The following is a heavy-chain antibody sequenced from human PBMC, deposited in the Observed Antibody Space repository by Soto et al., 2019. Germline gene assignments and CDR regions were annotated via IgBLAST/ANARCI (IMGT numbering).Heavy chain of an antibody. J-gene: IGHJ4*02. D-gene: IGHD1-1*01. V-gene: IGHV4-59*08. CDR3: ARRYGYSFDY. CDR2: IYYSGST. Sequence: SETLCVRCSVAGGSLGAYDWSWLRQPPGRGLEWIGYIYYSGSTNYNPSLKSRVTISVDKSKNQFSLKLSSVTAADTDVYYCARRYGYSFDYWGQGTLVTVLL. CDR1: GGSLGAYD.